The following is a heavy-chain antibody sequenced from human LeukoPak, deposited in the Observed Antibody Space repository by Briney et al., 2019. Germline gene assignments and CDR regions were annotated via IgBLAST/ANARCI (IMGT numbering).Heavy chain of an antibody. J-gene: IGHJ3*02. CDR2: IYYSGST. Sequence: SQTLSLTCTVSGGSFSGGGTYWNWIRQPPGKGLEWIGYIYYSGSTNYNPSLKSRVTISVDTSKNQFSLKLSSVTAADTAVYYCARAPNLRYSGSPGGQQAFDIWGQGTMVTVSS. V-gene: IGHV4-61*08. CDR3: ARAPNLRYSGSPGGQQAFDI. CDR1: GGSFSGGGTY. D-gene: IGHD1-26*01.